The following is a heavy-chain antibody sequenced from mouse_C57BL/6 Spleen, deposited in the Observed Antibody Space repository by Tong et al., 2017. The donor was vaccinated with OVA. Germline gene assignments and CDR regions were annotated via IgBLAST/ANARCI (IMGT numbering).Heavy chain of an antibody. J-gene: IGHJ2*01. CDR2: IDPETGGT. V-gene: IGHV1-15*01. CDR3: ARGAFYPYYDY. D-gene: IGHD2-3*01. CDR1: GYTFTDYE. Sequence: VQLQQSGAELVRPGASVTLSCKASGYTFTDYEMHWVKQTPVHGLEWIGAIDPETGGTAYNQKFKGKATLTADKSASTAYMELRSQASEDSAVYYCARGAFYPYYDYWGQGTTLTVSS.